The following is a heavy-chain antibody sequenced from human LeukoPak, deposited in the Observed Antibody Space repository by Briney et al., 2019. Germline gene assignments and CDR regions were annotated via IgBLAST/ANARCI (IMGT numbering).Heavy chain of an antibody. CDR3: ARDLPVAAADF. J-gene: IGHJ4*02. D-gene: IGHD6-13*01. Sequence: PGGSLRLSCAVSGVTFSTYWMSWVRQAPGKGLEWVANIKQDGSEKYHVDSVKGRFTVSRDEAKNSLYLQMNSLRAEDTALYYCARDLPVAAADFWGQGTLVTVSS. V-gene: IGHV3-7*01. CDR2: IKQDGSEK. CDR1: GVTFSTYW.